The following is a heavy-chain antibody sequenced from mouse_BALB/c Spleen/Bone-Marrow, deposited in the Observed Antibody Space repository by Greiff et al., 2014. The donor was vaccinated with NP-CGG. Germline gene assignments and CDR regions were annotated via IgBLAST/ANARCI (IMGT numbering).Heavy chain of an antibody. Sequence: VQLKESGGGLVKPGGSLKLSCAASGFTFSTYAMSWVRQTPEKRLEWVATISSGGSYTYYPDSVKGRFTISRDNAKNTLYLQMSSLRSEDTAMYYCARITTVVATGDYWGQGTTLTVSS. D-gene: IGHD1-1*01. CDR1: GFTFSTYA. CDR2: ISSGGSYT. CDR3: ARITTVVATGDY. J-gene: IGHJ2*01. V-gene: IGHV5-9-3*01.